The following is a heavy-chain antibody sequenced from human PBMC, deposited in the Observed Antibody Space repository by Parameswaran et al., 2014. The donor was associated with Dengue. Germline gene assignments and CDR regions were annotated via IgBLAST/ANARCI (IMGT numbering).Heavy chain of an antibody. D-gene: IGHD6-6*01. J-gene: IGHJ5*02. CDR3: ARLVARYSSSSGFDP. CDR2: IYPGDSDT. Sequence: VRQMPGKGLEWMGIIYPGDSDTRYSPSFQGQVTISADKSISTAYLQWSSLKASDTAMYYCARLVARYSSSSGFDPWGQGTLVTVSS. V-gene: IGHV5-51*01.